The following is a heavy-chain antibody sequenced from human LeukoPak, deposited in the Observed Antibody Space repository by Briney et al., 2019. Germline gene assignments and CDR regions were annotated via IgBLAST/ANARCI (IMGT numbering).Heavy chain of an antibody. V-gene: IGHV3-33*01. CDR1: GFTFSSYG. CDR2: IWYDGSNK. Sequence: PGRSLRLSCAASGFTFSSYGMHWVHQAPGKGLEWVGVIWYDGSNKYYADSVKGRFTISRDNSKNTLYLQMNSLRAEDTAVYYCARELRGAFDYWGQGTLVTVSS. CDR3: ARELRGAFDY. J-gene: IGHJ4*02. D-gene: IGHD4/OR15-4a*01.